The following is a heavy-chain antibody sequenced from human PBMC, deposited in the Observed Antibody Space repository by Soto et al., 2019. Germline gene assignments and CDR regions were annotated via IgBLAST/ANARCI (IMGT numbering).Heavy chain of an antibody. D-gene: IGHD1-1*01. J-gene: IGHJ4*02. V-gene: IGHV1-18*01. Sequence: QGHLVQSGAELKKPGASVKVSCKGSGYAFTTYGITWVRQAPGQGLEWMGWISAHNGNTNYAQKLQGRVTVTSDTSTTTAYMAVRGLGSDDTAVYYWARGRYVDYWGQGALVTVSS. CDR1: GYAFTTYG. CDR3: ARGRYVDY. CDR2: ISAHNGNT.